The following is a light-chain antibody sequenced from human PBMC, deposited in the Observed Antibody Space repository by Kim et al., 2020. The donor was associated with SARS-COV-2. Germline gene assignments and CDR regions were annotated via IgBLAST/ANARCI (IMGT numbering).Light chain of an antibody. CDR1: SNNVGYQG. CDR2: RNN. CDR3: SAWDTNLSAWV. V-gene: IGLV10-54*04. J-gene: IGLJ3*02. Sequence: QTATLTSTGHSNNVGYQGVTWLQHHQGHPPNPLSDRNNTRPSGISARFSASRSGNTASLTITGLQPEDEADYFCSAWDTNLSAWVFGGGTQLTVL.